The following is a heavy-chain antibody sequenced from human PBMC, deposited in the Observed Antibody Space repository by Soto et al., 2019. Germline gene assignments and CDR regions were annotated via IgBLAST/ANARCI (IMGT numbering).Heavy chain of an antibody. D-gene: IGHD2-2*01. Sequence: QVQLVQSGAEGKRPGSSVKVSCTPSGGTFNTLSINWVRQAPRQGLEWMGAIIPFFDSTNYAQKFQDRVTITADKSLGTAYMELTSLRSDDTAVYYCTTRDQGRFDHWGQGTPLTVSS. CDR2: IIPFFDST. CDR3: TTRDQGRFDH. CDR1: GGTFNTLS. V-gene: IGHV1-69*06. J-gene: IGHJ4*02.